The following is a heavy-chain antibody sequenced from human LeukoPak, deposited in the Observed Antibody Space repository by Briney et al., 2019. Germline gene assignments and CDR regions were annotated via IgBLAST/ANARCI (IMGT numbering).Heavy chain of an antibody. V-gene: IGHV1-69*13. CDR1: GGTFSSYA. D-gene: IGHD3-22*01. CDR3: ASDGRVFEYYYDSSDYFRFFDY. CDR2: IIPVYGTA. Sequence: SVKVSCKASGGTFSSYAISWVRQAPGQGLEWMGGIIPVYGTATYAQNFQGRVTITADESTTTAYMELSSLRSEDTAVYYCASDGRVFEYYYDSSDYFRFFDYWGQGTLVTVSS. J-gene: IGHJ4*02.